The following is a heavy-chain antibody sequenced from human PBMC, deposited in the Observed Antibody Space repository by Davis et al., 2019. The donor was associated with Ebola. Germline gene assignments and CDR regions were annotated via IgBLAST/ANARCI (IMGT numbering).Heavy chain of an antibody. CDR3: ARMENWFDP. Sequence: SETLSLTCIVSGGSISSNSYYWGWIRQPPGKGLEWIGNVFYSGRTYYNPSVKSRVTISIDTSNNQFSLRLRSVTAADTAVYYCARMENWFDPWGQGTLVTVSS. CDR2: VFYSGRT. J-gene: IGHJ5*02. CDR1: GGSISSNSYY. V-gene: IGHV4-39*01. D-gene: IGHD1-1*01.